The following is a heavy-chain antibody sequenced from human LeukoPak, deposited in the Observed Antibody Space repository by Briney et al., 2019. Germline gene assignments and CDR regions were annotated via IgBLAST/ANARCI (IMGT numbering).Heavy chain of an antibody. V-gene: IGHV3-49*04. CDR2: IRSVAYRGTT. CDR1: GFTLGDNA. Sequence: GGSLRLSCRTSGFTLGDNAMSWVRQAPGKGLEWVGFIRSVAYRGTTEYAASVKGRFTISRDDSKGVVHLQMNALKSEDTAVYYCSRGPIQLWVHNGMDVWGQGTTVTVSS. J-gene: IGHJ6*02. D-gene: IGHD5-18*01. CDR3: SRGPIQLWVHNGMDV.